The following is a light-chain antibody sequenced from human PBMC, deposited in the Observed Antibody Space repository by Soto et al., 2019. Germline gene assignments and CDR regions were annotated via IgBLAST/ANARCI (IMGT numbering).Light chain of an antibody. CDR1: RSNIGSNP. Sequence: QSVLTQPPSASGTPGQRVTISCSGSRSNIGSNPVNWYQQLPGTAPKLLIYRNNQRPSGVPDRFSGSKSGTSASLAISGLQPDDEADYYCASWDDSLNVFXTGTKVTVL. V-gene: IGLV1-44*01. J-gene: IGLJ1*01. CDR3: ASWDDSLNV. CDR2: RNN.